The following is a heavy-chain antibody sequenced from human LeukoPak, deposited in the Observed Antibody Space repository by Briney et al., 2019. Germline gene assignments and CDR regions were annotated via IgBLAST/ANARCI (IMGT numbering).Heavy chain of an antibody. Sequence: GGSLRLSCAASGFTFSDYYMSWIRQAPGKGLEWVSYISSSGSTIYYADSVKGRFTISRDNAKNSLYLQMNSLRAEDTAVYYCARVRVITPTYGMDVWGQGTTVTVSS. CDR1: GFTFSDYY. J-gene: IGHJ6*02. CDR2: ISSSGSTI. V-gene: IGHV3-11*04. CDR3: ARVRVITPTYGMDV. D-gene: IGHD4-23*01.